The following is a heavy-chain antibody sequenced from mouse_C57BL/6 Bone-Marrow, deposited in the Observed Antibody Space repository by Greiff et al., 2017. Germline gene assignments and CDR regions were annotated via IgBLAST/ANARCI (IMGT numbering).Heavy chain of an antibody. CDR3: AREGHYSNPSFDY. CDR2: IYPGSGNT. CDR1: GYSFTSYY. V-gene: IGHV1-66*01. D-gene: IGHD2-5*01. J-gene: IGHJ2*01. Sequence: QVQLQQSGPELVKPGASVKISCKASGYSFTSYYIHWVKQRPGQGLEWLGWIYPGSGNTKYNEKFKGKATLTADTSSSTAYMQLSSLTSEDSAVYYCAREGHYSNPSFDYWGQGTTLTVSS.